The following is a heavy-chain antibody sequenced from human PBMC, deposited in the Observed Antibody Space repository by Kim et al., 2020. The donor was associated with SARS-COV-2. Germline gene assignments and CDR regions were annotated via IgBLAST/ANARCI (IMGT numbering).Heavy chain of an antibody. Sequence: ASVKVYCKASGYTFIDYYIHWVRQAPGQGLEWLGWINPNGGGTTYAQTFQGRVAMTRDMSITTAYMELSRLRSDDTAVYYCARESHVSTFGVPKKGFFDCWGQGTLVTVSS. D-gene: IGHD3-3*01. CDR3: ARESHVSTFGVPKKGFFDC. V-gene: IGHV1-2*02. CDR2: INPNGGGT. CDR1: GYTFIDYY. J-gene: IGHJ4*02.